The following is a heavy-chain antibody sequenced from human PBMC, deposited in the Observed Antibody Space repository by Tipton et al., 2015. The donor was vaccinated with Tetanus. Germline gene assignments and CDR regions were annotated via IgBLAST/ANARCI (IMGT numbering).Heavy chain of an antibody. V-gene: IGHV3-48*02. D-gene: IGHD6-6*01. Sequence: SLRLSCAASGFTLSSFGMNWVRQALGKGLEWVSYISSSSSNIVYADSVKGRFTISRDNAKNSLYLQINSLRDEDTAVYYCARGGAARPDYWGQGTLVTVSS. CDR3: ARGGAARPDY. J-gene: IGHJ4*02. CDR2: ISSSSSNI. CDR1: GFTLSSFG.